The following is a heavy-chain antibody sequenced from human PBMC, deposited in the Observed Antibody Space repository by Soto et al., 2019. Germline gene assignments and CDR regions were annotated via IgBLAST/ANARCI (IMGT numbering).Heavy chain of an antibody. CDR3: ARGYYDSSGYYPYYFDY. CDR1: GFTVSSNY. D-gene: IGHD3-22*01. CDR2: IYSGGST. J-gene: IGHJ4*02. Sequence: GGSLRLSCAASGFTVSSNYMSWVRQSPGKGLEWVSVIYSGGSTYYADSVKGRFTISRDNSKNTLYLQMNSPRAEDTAVYYCARGYYDSSGYYPYYFDYWGQGTLVTVSS. V-gene: IGHV3-53*01.